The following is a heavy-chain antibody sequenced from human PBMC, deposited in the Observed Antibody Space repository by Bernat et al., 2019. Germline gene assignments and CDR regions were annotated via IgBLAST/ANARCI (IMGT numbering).Heavy chain of an antibody. V-gene: IGHV3-23*04. CDR3: AKGRAGGERSYGMDV. J-gene: IGHJ6*01. D-gene: IGHD1-1*01. Sequence: EVQLVESGGGLVQPGGSLRLSCVASGFTFRIYAMNWVRQAPGKGLEWVSVFSGNGPTTYYADSVKGRFTISRDNSKNTLYLQMNSLRAEDTATYYCAKGRAGGERSYGMDVWGPGTTVTVSS. CDR2: FSGNGPTT. CDR1: GFTFRIYA.